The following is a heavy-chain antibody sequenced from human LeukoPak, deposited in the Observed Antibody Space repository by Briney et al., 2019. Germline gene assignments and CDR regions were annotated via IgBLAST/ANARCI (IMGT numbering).Heavy chain of an antibody. CDR3: VGGQLLNYYYYYGMDV. CDR1: GFTFTSYW. Sequence: PGGSLRLSCAASGFTFTSYWMHWVRQARGKGLVWVSRINSDGSSTSYADSVKGRFTISRDNAKNTLYLQMNSLRAEDTAVYYCVGGQLLNYYYYYGMDVWGQGTTVTVSS. J-gene: IGHJ6*02. V-gene: IGHV3-74*01. CDR2: INSDGSST. D-gene: IGHD2-2*01.